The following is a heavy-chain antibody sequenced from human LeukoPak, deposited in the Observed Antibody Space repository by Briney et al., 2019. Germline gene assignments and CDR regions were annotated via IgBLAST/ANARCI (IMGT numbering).Heavy chain of an antibody. CDR2: TVSEIDGGTT. D-gene: IGHD1-7*01. CDR3: TTDEDWNYARKDV. J-gene: IGHJ6*02. CDR1: GFTFNYAW. V-gene: IGHV3-15*04. Sequence: GGSLRLSCAASGFTFNYAWMSWVRQVPGKGLERVGQTVSEIDGGTTDYAAPVKGRFTISRDDSKSTLYLQMNSLKIEDTAVYYCTTDEDWNYARKDVWGQGATVIDSS.